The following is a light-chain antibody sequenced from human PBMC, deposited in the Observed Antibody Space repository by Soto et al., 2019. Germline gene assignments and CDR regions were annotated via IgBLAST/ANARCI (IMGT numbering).Light chain of an antibody. CDR3: QQYGILRT. V-gene: IGKV3-20*01. J-gene: IGKJ1*01. CDR2: GAS. Sequence: EIVLTQSPGTLSLSPGERATLSCRASQSLSSGNLAWYQQKPGQAPRPLIYGASSRATGIPDRFSGSGSGTDFTLTISGLEPEDFAGYYCQQYGILRTLGQGTKVDIK. CDR1: QSLSSGN.